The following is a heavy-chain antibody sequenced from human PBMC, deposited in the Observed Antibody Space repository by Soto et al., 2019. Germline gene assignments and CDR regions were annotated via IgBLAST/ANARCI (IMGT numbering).Heavy chain of an antibody. J-gene: IGHJ4*02. V-gene: IGHV4-59*08. D-gene: IGHD3-16*01. CDR1: GGSISSYY. Sequence: SETLSLTCTVSGGSISSYYWSWIRQPPGKGLEWIGYIYYSGSTNYNPSLKSRVTISVDTSKNQFSLKLSSVTAADTAVYYCARTLYYFDYWGQGTLVTVSS. CDR2: IYYSGST. CDR3: ARTLYYFDY.